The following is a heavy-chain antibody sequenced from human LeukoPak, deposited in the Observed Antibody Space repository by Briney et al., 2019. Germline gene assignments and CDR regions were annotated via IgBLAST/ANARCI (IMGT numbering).Heavy chain of an antibody. D-gene: IGHD1-20*01. V-gene: IGHV4-39*01. CDR1: GGSISSSSYY. CDR3: ARIITGTPYY. CDR2: IYYSGST. J-gene: IGHJ4*02. Sequence: PSETLSLTXTVSGGSISSSSYYWGWIRQPPGKGLEWIGSIYYSGSTYYNPSLKSRVTISVDTSKNQFSLKLSSVTAADTAVYYCARIITGTPYYWGQGTLVTVSS.